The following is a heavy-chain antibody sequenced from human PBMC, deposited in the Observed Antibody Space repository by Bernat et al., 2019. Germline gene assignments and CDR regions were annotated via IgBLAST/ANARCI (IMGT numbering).Heavy chain of an antibody. CDR1: GGSISTNNW. CDR2: IHHSGNN. Sequence: QVQLQESGPGLVKPSGTLSLTCAVSGGSISTNNWWNWVRQTPGKGLEWMGEIHHSGNNNYNPSLRRRVTMSVDKSKNQFSLKLNSVTAADTAVYFCARVGTTTMSTSFDYWGQGTLVTVSS. D-gene: IGHD5-12*01. V-gene: IGHV4-4*02. CDR3: ARVGTTTMSTSFDY. J-gene: IGHJ4*02.